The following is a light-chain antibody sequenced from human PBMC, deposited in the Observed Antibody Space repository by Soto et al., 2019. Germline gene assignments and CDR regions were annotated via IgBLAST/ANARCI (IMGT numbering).Light chain of an antibody. CDR2: GAS. J-gene: IGKJ4*01. Sequence: VLTQSPVTLSLSPGEIATLSFRASQSVNAYLAWYQQKPGQPPRLLIYGASTRATGIAAKFSGSGSGTEFTLTISSLEPEDFAVYYCQQHSNWPLTFGGGTKVDIK. CDR3: QQHSNWPLT. CDR1: QSVNAY. V-gene: IGKV3-11*01.